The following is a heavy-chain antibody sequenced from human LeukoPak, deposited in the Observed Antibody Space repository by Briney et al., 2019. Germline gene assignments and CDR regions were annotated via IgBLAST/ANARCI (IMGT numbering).Heavy chain of an antibody. Sequence: GGSLRLSCAASGFTFGDYGMSWFRQAPGKGLEWVGFSRSKAYGGTTEYAASVKSTFTISRDDSKSIAYLQMNSLKTEDTAVYFCARSRRVICGGARYSFDYWGQGTLVTVSS. D-gene: IGHD2-21*02. CDR2: SRSKAYGGTT. V-gene: IGHV3-49*03. CDR1: GFTFGDYG. J-gene: IGHJ4*02. CDR3: ARSRRVICGGARYSFDY.